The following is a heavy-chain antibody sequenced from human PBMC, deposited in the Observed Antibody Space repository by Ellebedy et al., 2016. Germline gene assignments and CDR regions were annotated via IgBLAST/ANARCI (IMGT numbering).Heavy chain of an antibody. CDR2: VFHTGTA. V-gene: IGHV4-59*02. D-gene: IGHD1-1*01. CDR1: GGSVSSDY. J-gene: IGHJ3*01. CDR3: AKWNAGWNAFDV. Sequence: GSLRLSCNVSGGSVSSDYWNWIRRPPGKGLEWIGYVFHTGTANYNPSLNSRLTMSVDTSKSQFSLRLTSVTAADTAVYYCAKWNAGWNAFDVWGQGTVVTVSS.